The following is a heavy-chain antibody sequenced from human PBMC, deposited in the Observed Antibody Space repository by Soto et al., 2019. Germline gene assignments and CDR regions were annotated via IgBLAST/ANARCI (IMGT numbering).Heavy chain of an antibody. D-gene: IGHD6-13*01. CDR3: AKFQQQLDPSNIHYYYYYMDV. V-gene: IGHV3-23*01. CDR1: GFTFSSYA. Sequence: GGSLRLSCAASGFTFSSYAMSWVRQAPGKGLEWVSAISGSGGSTYYADSVKGRFTISRDNSKNTLYLQMNSLRAEDTAVYYCAKFQQQLDPSNIHYYYYYMDVWGKGTTVTVSS. J-gene: IGHJ6*03. CDR2: ISGSGGST.